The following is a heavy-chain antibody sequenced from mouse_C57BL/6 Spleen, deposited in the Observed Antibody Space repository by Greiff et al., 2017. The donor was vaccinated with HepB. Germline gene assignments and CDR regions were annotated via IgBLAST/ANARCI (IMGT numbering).Heavy chain of an antibody. V-gene: IGHV1-81*01. CDR3: ARAPSGLYAMDY. CDR2: IYPRSGNT. D-gene: IGHD3-1*01. CDR1: GYTFTSYG. J-gene: IGHJ4*01. Sequence: QVQLKESGAELARPGASVKLSCKASGYTFTSYGISWVKQRTGQGLEWIGEIYPRSGNTYYNEKFKGKATLTADKSSSTAYMELRSLTSEDSAVYFCARAPSGLYAMDYWGQGTSVTVSS.